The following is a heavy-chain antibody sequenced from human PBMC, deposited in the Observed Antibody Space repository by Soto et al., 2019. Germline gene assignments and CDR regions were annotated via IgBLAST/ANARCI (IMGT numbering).Heavy chain of an antibody. CDR2: IYYSGRT. Sequence: SETLSLTCTVSGGSSSSSSYYWGWIRQPPGKGLEWIGSIYYSGRTYYNPSLKSRVTISVDTSKNQFSLKLSSVTAADTAVYYCSLPYYYRSGRYSYYMDVWGKGTTVTVS. V-gene: IGHV4-39*01. D-gene: IGHD3-10*01. CDR3: SLPYYYRSGRYSYYMDV. CDR1: GGSSSSSSYY. J-gene: IGHJ6*03.